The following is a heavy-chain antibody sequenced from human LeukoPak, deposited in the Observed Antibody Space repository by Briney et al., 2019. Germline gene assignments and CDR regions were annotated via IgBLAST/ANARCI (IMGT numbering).Heavy chain of an antibody. CDR2: ISSDGNTK. CDR3: AKESHRNFDY. V-gene: IGHV3-30-3*01. J-gene: IGHJ4*02. CDR1: GFTFSGYF. Sequence: GRSLRLSCAASGFTFSGYFMHWVRQAPGKGLEWVAIISSDGNTKYYADSVKGRFTISRDNSKNTLYLQMNSLSADDTAVYYCAKESHRNFDYWGQGTLVTVSS.